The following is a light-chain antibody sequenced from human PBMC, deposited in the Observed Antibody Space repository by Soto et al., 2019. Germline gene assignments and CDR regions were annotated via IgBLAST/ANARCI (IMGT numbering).Light chain of an antibody. V-gene: IGKV1-12*01. J-gene: IGKJ5*01. CDR1: QGISSW. CDR2: AAS. Sequence: DTQMTQSPSSVYASVGYRITITCRASQGISSWLAWYQQKPGKAPKLLIYAASSLQSGVPSRFSGSGSETEFTLTISRLQPDDFATYFCHSRAFGQGTRLEIK. CDR3: HSRA.